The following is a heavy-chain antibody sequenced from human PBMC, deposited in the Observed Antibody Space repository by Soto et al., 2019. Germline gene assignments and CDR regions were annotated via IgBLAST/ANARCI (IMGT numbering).Heavy chain of an antibody. D-gene: IGHD3-10*01. CDR3: ARVNTDRGPFDY. V-gene: IGHV3-30-3*01. CDR2: ISYDGSNK. Sequence: HVQLVESGGGVVQPGRSLRLSCAASGFTFSSYAMHWVRQAPGKGLEWVAVISYDGSNKYYADSVKGRFTISRDNSKNTLYLQMNSLRAEDTAVYYFARVNTDRGPFDYWGQGTLVTVSS. CDR1: GFTFSSYA. J-gene: IGHJ4*02.